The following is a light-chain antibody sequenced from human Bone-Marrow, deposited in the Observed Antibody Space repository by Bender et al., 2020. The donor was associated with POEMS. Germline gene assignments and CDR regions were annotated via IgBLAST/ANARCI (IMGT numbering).Light chain of an antibody. J-gene: IGLJ2*01. CDR1: NIENKN. CDR3: QVWDSSSDLVV. CDR2: DDT. Sequence: SYTLTQSPLVSVAPGETARITCGGNNIENKNVHWYHHRPGQAPVLVLYDDTDRPSQIPERFSGSNSGHTATLTISRVEAGDEADYYCQVWDSSSDLVVFGGGTKLTVL. V-gene: IGLV3-21*02.